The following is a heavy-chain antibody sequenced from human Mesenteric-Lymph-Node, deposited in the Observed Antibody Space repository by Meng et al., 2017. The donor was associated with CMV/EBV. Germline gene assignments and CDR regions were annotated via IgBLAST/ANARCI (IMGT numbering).Heavy chain of an antibody. Sequence: QLQLQQWVAGLLKPSETLSLTCAVYGGSFSAYYWSWIRQPPGKGLEWIGEINHSGSTNYNPSLKSRITISVDTSKNQFSLKLTSVTASDTAVYFCASLAPLNNTKDKIPSGYWGQGTLVTVSS. J-gene: IGHJ4*02. D-gene: IGHD1-14*01. CDR1: GGSFSAYY. V-gene: IGHV4-34*01. CDR3: ASLAPLNNTKDKIPSGY. CDR2: INHSGST.